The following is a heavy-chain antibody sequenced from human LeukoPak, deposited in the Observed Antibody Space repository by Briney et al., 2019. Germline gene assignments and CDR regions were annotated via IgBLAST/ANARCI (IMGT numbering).Heavy chain of an antibody. J-gene: IGHJ6*02. CDR3: ARDPMYCSSTSCYYYYGMDV. CDR1: GFTFSSYA. V-gene: IGHV3-30-3*01. Sequence: GRSLRLSCAASGFTFSSYAMHWVRQAPGKGLEWVAVISYDGSNKYYADSVKGRFTISRDNSKNTLYLQMNSLRAEDTAVYYCARDPMYCSSTSCYYYYGMDVRGQGTTVTVSS. CDR2: ISYDGSNK. D-gene: IGHD2-2*01.